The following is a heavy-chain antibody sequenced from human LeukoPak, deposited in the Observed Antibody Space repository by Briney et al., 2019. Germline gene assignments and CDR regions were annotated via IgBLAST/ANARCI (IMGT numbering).Heavy chain of an antibody. CDR3: ASTICISTSCYPGVVDY. J-gene: IGHJ4*02. CDR2: IYSSGST. V-gene: IGHV4-61*02. CDR1: GGLISSGSYY. D-gene: IGHD2-2*01. Sequence: SETLSLTCTVSGGLISSGSYYWSWIRQPAGKGLEWIGRIYSSGSTNYNPALRSRLTISVDTSKYQFSLKLSSVTAADTAVYYCASTICISTSCYPGVVDYWGQGTLVTVSS.